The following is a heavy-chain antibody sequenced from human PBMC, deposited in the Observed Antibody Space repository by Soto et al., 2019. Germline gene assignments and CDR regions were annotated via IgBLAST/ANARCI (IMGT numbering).Heavy chain of an antibody. CDR2: INHRGST. Sequence: QVQLQQWGAGLLKPSETLSLTCAAYGGSFSGYYWSWIRQPPGKGLEWIGEINHRGSTNYNPSLKSRVTISVDTSNNQFSLKLSSVTAADTAVYYCARTPYSYDYYYGMDVWGQGTTVTVSS. CDR1: GGSFSGYY. J-gene: IGHJ6*02. D-gene: IGHD5-18*01. CDR3: ARTPYSYDYYYGMDV. V-gene: IGHV4-34*02.